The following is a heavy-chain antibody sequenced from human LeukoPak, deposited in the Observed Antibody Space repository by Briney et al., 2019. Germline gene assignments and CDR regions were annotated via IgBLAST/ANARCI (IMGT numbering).Heavy chain of an antibody. CDR3: ARLGPYSYGYADY. J-gene: IGHJ4*02. D-gene: IGHD5-18*01. Sequence: ASETLSLTCTVSGGSISSSSYYWGWIRQPPGKGLEWIGSIYYSGSTYYNPSLKSRVTISVDTSKNQFSLKLSSVTAADTAVYYCARLGPYSYGYADYWGQGTLVTVSS. CDR1: GGSISSSSYY. CDR2: IYYSGST. V-gene: IGHV4-39*07.